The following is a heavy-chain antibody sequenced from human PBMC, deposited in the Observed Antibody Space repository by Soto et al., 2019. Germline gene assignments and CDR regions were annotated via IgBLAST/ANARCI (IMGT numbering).Heavy chain of an antibody. Sequence: SAPLSLTCTVSGGSITSSYWSWIRRPPGKGLEWIAYIYDTGISGYTPSTSYNPSLKSRVTMSVDTSKSQFSLKLTSVTAADTAVYYCARGEDAFFYYGLDVWGQGITVTVSS. V-gene: IGHV4-59*01. CDR3: ARGEDAFFYYGLDV. CDR2: IYDTGISGYTPST. J-gene: IGHJ6*02. CDR1: GGSITSSY.